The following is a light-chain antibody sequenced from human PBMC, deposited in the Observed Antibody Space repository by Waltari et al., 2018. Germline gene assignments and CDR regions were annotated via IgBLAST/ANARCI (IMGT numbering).Light chain of an antibody. J-gene: IGKJ1*01. V-gene: IGKV3-20*01. Sequence: EIVLTQSPGTLSLSPGDRATLSCRASQSVTNNLLAWYQLKPGQAPRLLIYGASSRATGIPGRFSGSVSGTDFTLTISRLEPEDFAVYYCQKYGGSPTWTFGQGTKVEI. CDR2: GAS. CDR1: QSVTNNL. CDR3: QKYGGSPTWT.